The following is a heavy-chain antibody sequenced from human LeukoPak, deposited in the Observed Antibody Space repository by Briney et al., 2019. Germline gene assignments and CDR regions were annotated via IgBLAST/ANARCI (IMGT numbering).Heavy chain of an antibody. V-gene: IGHV4-59*01. CDR2: IYYSGTT. CDR3: ARDKANWYFDL. CDR1: GGSISSYF. Sequence: SETLSLTCTVSGGSISSYFWSWIRQPPGKGLEWIGYIYYSGTTNYNPFLKSRVTISVDTSKNQFSLKLSSVTAADTAVYYCARDKANWYFDLWGRGTLVTVSS. J-gene: IGHJ2*01.